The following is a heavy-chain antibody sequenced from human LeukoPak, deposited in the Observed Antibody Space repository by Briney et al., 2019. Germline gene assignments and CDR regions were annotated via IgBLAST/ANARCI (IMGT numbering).Heavy chain of an antibody. Sequence: GASVKVSCKASGYTFTSYYMHWVRQAPGQGLEWMGIINPSGGSTSYAQKFQGGVTMTRDMSTSTVYMELSSLRSEDTAVYYCARGGSGSYSEDWFDPWGQGTLVTVSS. CDR1: GYTFTSYY. V-gene: IGHV1-46*01. CDR2: INPSGGST. J-gene: IGHJ5*02. CDR3: ARGGSGSYSEDWFDP. D-gene: IGHD3-10*01.